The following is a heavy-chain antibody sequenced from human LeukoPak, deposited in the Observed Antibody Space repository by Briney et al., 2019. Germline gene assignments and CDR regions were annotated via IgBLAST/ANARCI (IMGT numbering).Heavy chain of an antibody. Sequence: GGSLRLSCAASGFTFSDDYMSWIRQAPGEGLEGVSDISSSGSTIYYADSVKGRFTISRDNAKNSLYLQMNSLRAEDTAVNYCAKDQLELVAFDIWGQGTMVTVSS. J-gene: IGHJ3*02. CDR2: ISSSGSTI. CDR3: AKDQLELVAFDI. CDR1: GFTFSDDY. D-gene: IGHD1-7*01. V-gene: IGHV3-11*04.